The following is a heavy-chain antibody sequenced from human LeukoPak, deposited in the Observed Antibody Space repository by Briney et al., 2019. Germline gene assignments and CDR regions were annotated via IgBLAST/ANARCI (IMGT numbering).Heavy chain of an antibody. CDR2: ISYSGNT. CDR3: TRDTGTTGEVKFDP. V-gene: IGHV4-39*07. CDR1: GGSISSSNYY. D-gene: IGHD4-17*01. Sequence: SETLSLTCTVSGGSISSSNYYWGWIRQPPGKGLEWIGSISYSGNTYYSPSLKSRVTMSVDTSKSQFSLNLMSVTAADTAVYYCTRDTGTTGEVKFDPWGQGTLVTVSS. J-gene: IGHJ5*02.